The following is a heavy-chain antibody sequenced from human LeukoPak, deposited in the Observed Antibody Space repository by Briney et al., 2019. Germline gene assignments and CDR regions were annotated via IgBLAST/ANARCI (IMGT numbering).Heavy chain of an antibody. V-gene: IGHV3-69-1*01. D-gene: IGHD2-15*01. Sequence: GGSLRLSCAASGFTFSNYDMNWVRQAPGKGLEWVSYISSSRIIYYADSLKGRFTISRDNAKNSLYLQLNSLRADDTAVYYCTRDGRVAYEMDVWGQGTTVTVSS. CDR1: GFTFSNYD. CDR2: ISSSRII. J-gene: IGHJ6*02. CDR3: TRDGRVAYEMDV.